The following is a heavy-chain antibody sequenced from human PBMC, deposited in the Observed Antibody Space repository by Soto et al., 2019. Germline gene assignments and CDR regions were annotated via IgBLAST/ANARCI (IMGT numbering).Heavy chain of an antibody. V-gene: IGHV4-59*01. CDR1: GGSISSYY. CDR2: IYYSGST. D-gene: IGHD5-12*01. J-gene: IGHJ4*02. Sequence: QVQLQESGPGLVKPSETLSLTCTVSGGSISSYYWSWIRQPPGKGLEWIGYIYYSGSTNYNPSLKSRVTISVDTSKNQFSLKLSSVTAADTAVYYCATGGPYSGYESFDYWGQGTLVTVSS. CDR3: ATGGPYSGYESFDY.